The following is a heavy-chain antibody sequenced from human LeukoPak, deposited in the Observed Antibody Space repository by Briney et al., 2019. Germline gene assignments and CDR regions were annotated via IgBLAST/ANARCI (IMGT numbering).Heavy chain of an antibody. CDR1: GYTFTSYD. V-gene: IGHV1-8*03. CDR2: TNPNSGYT. D-gene: IGHD6-19*01. J-gene: IGHJ4*02. CDR3: ARVAGSIDY. Sequence: GASVKVSCKASGYTFTSYDINWVRQAPGQGLEWMGWTNPNSGYTGYAQKFQGRVTITRNTAISTAYMELSSLRSEDTAVYYCARVAGSIDYWGQGTLVTVSS.